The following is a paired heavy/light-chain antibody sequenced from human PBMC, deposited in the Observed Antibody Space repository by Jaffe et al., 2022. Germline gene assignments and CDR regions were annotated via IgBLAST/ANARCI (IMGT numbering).Heavy chain of an antibody. CDR2: IQLDGNKK. D-gene: IGHD1-26*01. J-gene: IGHJ4*02. CDR3: AKDQGSYFFDY. Sequence: QVQLVESGGGVVQPGGSLTLSCAASGFTFSSYGMHWVRQAPGKGLEWVAFIQLDGNKKYYADSVKGRFTISRDNYENTLYLQMNSLRPEDTAVYYCAKDQGSYFFDYWGQGTLVTVSS. V-gene: IGHV3-30*02. CDR1: GFTFSSYG.
Light chain of an antibody. CDR1: QSVSSSY. J-gene: IGKJ1*01. V-gene: IGKV3-20*01. Sequence: EIVLTQSPGTLSLSPGERATLSCRASQSVSSSYLAWYQQKPGQAPRLLIYAASSRATGISDRFSGSGSGTDFTLTISRLETEDFAVYYCQQYDTSPSWTFGQGTKVEIK. CDR2: AAS. CDR3: QQYDTSPSWT.